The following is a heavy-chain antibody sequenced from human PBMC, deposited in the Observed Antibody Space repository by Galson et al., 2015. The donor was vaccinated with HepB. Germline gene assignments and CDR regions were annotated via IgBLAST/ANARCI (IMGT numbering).Heavy chain of an antibody. V-gene: IGHV3-30*18. CDR2: ISYDGSNE. Sequence: SLRLSCAASGFTFSSYGMHWVRQAPGKGLEWVAVISYDGSNEYYADSVKGRFTISRDNSKNTLYLQMNSLRAEDTAVYYCAKDLAPDTYGDYYYYGMDVWGQGTTVTVSS. CDR1: GFTFSSYG. CDR3: AKDLAPDTYGDYYYYGMDV. J-gene: IGHJ6*02. D-gene: IGHD4-17*01.